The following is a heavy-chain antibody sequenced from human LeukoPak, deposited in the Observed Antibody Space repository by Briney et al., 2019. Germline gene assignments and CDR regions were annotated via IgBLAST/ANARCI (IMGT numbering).Heavy chain of an antibody. CDR2: ISSSSSYI. V-gene: IGHV3-21*01. D-gene: IGHD3-10*01. J-gene: IGHJ4*02. CDR3: ARVLLWFGELDY. CDR1: GFTFSSYS. Sequence: GGSLRLSCAASGFTFSSYSMKWVRQAPGKGLEWVSSISSSSSYIYYADSVKGRFTISRDNAKNSLYLQMNSLRAEDTAVYYCARVLLWFGELDYWGQGTLVTVSS.